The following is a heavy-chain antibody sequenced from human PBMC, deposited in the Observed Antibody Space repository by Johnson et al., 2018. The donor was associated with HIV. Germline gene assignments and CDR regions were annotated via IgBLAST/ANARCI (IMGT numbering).Heavy chain of an antibody. D-gene: IGHD6-6*01. V-gene: IGHV3-66*02. CDR1: GFTVSSNY. Sequence: VQLVESGGGLVQPGGSLRLSCAASGFTVSSNYMSWVRQAPGKGLEWVSVIYSVGSTYYADSVKGRFTISRDNSKNTLYLQMNSLRAEDTAVYYCARVRQLGRGDAFDIWGQGTMVTVSS. J-gene: IGHJ3*02. CDR2: IYSVGST. CDR3: ARVRQLGRGDAFDI.